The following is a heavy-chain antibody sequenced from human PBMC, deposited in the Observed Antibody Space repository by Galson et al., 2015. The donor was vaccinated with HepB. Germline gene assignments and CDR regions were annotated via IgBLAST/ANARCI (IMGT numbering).Heavy chain of an antibody. Sequence: ETLSLTCSVSHGSINNYYWSWIRQSPGNRLEWIGYIYYNGDTTYNPSLGYRVGMSVDTSVNQVSLWLTSVTAADTAVYYCARHPGRGSVGYAFDLWGQGTLVTVSS. V-gene: IGHV4-59*08. J-gene: IGHJ4*02. CDR3: ARHPGRGSVGYAFDL. CDR2: IYYNGDT. CDR1: HGSINNYY. D-gene: IGHD5-12*01.